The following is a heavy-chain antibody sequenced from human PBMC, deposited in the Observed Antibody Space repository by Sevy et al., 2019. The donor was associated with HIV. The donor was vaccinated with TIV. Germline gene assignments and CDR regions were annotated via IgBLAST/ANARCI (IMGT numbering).Heavy chain of an antibody. Sequence: GGSLRLSCAASGFTLRDYYMTWIRQAPGKGLEWVANIKGDGSEAVYAESLRGRFTIFRDNATNAMIMEMRSLRDEDTATYYCARESSVGAYDTADIRDQGT. D-gene: IGHD3-22*01. V-gene: IGHV3-7*01. CDR3: ARESSVGAYDTADI. J-gene: IGHJ3*02. CDR1: GFTLRDYY. CDR2: IKGDGSEA.